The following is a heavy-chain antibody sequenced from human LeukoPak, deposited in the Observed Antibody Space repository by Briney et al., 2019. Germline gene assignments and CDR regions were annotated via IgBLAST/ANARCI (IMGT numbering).Heavy chain of an antibody. V-gene: IGHV3-48*04. CDR1: GFTFSSYS. CDR2: ISSSTTI. Sequence: GGSLRLSCAASGFTFSSYSMNWVRQAPGKGLEGVSYISSSTTIYYADSVKGRFTISRDNAKNSLYLQMNSLRAEDTAVYYCAREEGATTVYYFDYWGQGALVTVSS. J-gene: IGHJ4*02. CDR3: AREEGATTVYYFDY. D-gene: IGHD1-26*01.